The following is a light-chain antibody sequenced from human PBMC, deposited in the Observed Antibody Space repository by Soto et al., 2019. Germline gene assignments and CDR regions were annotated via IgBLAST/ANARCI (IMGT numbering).Light chain of an antibody. CDR3: QQYNLMYT. V-gene: IGKV1-5*01. J-gene: IGKJ2*01. CDR1: QSISSW. CDR2: DAS. Sequence: DIQMTQSPSTLSASVGDKVTIACRASQSISSWLAWYQQKPGKAPKLLIYDASTLDSGVPSRFSGSGSGTEFTLTISSLQPDDSATYYCQQYNLMYTFGQGTKREIK.